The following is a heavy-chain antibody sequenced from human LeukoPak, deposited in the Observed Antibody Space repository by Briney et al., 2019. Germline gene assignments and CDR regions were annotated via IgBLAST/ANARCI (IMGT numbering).Heavy chain of an antibody. CDR2: ISSSSSYI. Sequence: GGSLRLSCAASGFTFSSYSMNWVRQAPGKGLEWVSSISSSSSYIYYADSVKGRFTISRDNAKNSLYLQMNSLRAEDTAVYYCARDRCSGGGCYSGYAFDIWGQGTMVAVSS. D-gene: IGHD2-15*01. CDR1: GFTFSSYS. J-gene: IGHJ3*02. CDR3: ARDRCSGGGCYSGYAFDI. V-gene: IGHV3-21*01.